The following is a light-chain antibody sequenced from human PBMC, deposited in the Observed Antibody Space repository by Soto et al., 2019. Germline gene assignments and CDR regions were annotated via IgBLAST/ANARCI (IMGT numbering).Light chain of an antibody. CDR2: DVS. J-gene: IGLJ3*02. CDR3: CSYAGSSALV. Sequence: QSVLTQPASVSGSLGQSITISCTGTSNNIGKYNLVSWYQQDPGKAPKLLIYDVSERPSGVSNRFSGSKSGNTASLTISGLQVEDEADYYCCSYAGSSALVFGGGTKLTVL. V-gene: IGLV2-23*02. CDR1: SNNIGKYNL.